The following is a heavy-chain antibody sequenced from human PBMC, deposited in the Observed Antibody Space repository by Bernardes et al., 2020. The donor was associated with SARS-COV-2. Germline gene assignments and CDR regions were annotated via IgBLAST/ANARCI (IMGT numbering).Heavy chain of an antibody. V-gene: IGHV1-18*04. CDR3: ARSPPGVGRISIFGVVIGPDSYHYMDV. Sequence: SVKVSCKASGYIFKMYGVSWVRQAPGQGLEWMGWISAYNGNTKYAQKLQGRLTMTTDTSTSTAYMEVRGLRSDDTAVYYCARSPPGVGRISIFGVVIGPDSYHYMDVWGHGTTVTVSS. J-gene: IGHJ6*02. CDR1: GYIFKMYG. CDR2: ISAYNGNT. D-gene: IGHD3-3*01.